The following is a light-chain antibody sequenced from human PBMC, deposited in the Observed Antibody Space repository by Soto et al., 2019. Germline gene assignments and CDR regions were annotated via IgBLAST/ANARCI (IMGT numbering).Light chain of an antibody. V-gene: IGLV2-11*01. CDR1: SSDVGSYNY. CDR2: DVT. CDR3: CSYSGSDTLL. J-gene: IGLJ3*02. Sequence: QSVLTQPRSVSGSPGESVTISCTGTSSDVGSYNYVSWYQQYPGKAPKVMIYDVTERPSEVPDWFSGSKSGNTASLTISGLQAEDEAEYFCCSYSGSDTLLFGGGTKLTVL.